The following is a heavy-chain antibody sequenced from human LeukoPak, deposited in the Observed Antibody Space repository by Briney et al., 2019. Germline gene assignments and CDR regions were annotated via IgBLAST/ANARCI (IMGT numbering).Heavy chain of an antibody. CDR1: GFTFSSYA. Sequence: GGSLRLSCAASGFTFSSYAMSWVCQAPGKGLEWVSAISGSGGSTYYADSVKGRFTISRDNSKNTLYLQMNSLRAEDTAVYYCAKAPSLLWFGESYFDYWGQGTLVTVSS. D-gene: IGHD3-10*01. CDR3: AKAPSLLWFGESYFDY. V-gene: IGHV3-23*01. J-gene: IGHJ4*02. CDR2: ISGSGGST.